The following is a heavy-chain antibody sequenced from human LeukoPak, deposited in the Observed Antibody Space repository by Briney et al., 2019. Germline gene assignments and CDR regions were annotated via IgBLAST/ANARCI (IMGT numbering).Heavy chain of an antibody. CDR1: GYTFTSYG. D-gene: IGHD3-9*01. CDR3: ARGRYFDWSLFDP. Sequence: GASVKVSCKASGYTFTSYGISWVRQATGQGLEWMGWMNPNSGNTGYAQKFQGRVTITRNTSISTAYMELSSLRSEDTAVYYRARGRYFDWSLFDPWGQGTLVTVSS. V-gene: IGHV1-8*03. CDR2: MNPNSGNT. J-gene: IGHJ5*02.